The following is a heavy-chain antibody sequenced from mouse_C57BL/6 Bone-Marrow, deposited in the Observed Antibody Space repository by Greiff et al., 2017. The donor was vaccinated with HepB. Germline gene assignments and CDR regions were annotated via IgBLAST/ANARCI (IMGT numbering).Heavy chain of an antibody. J-gene: IGHJ4*01. CDR1: GFTFSSYA. V-gene: IGHV5-4*01. Sequence: EVKLVESGGGLVKPGGSLKLSCAASGFTFSSYAMSWVRQTPEKRLEWVATISDGGSYTYYPDNVKGRFTISRDNAKNNLYLQMSHLKAEDTAMYYCARDDGSGAMDYWGQGTSVTVSS. CDR2: ISDGGSYT. D-gene: IGHD1-3*01. CDR3: ARDDGSGAMDY.